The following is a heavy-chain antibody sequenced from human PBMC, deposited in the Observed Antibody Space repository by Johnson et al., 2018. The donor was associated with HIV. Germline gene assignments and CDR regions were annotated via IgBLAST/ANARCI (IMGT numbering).Heavy chain of an antibody. CDR2: ISGDGSSL. CDR3: ANYAGLGAFDI. D-gene: IGHD1-7*01. CDR1: GFTISTFW. J-gene: IGHJ3*02. V-gene: IGHV3-74*02. Sequence: VLLVESGGALVQPGGSLRLSCEVSGFTISTFWMHCVRQVPGKGLMRVSRISGDGSSLSYADSVKGRFTISRDNAKNTLYLQLNSLRVEDTAIYYCANYAGLGAFDIWGQGTMVTVSS.